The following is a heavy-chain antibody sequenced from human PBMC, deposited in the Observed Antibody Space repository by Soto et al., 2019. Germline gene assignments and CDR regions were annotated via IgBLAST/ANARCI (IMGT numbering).Heavy chain of an antibody. J-gene: IGHJ4*02. V-gene: IGHV5-10-1*01. CDR2: IDPSDSYT. D-gene: IGHD6-13*01. Sequence: PGESLKISCKGSGYSFTSYWIGWVRQMPGKGLDWMAKIDPSDSYTVYSPSFQGHVTMSADKSISTAYLQWSSLKASDTAMYYGARLVAAGNIDYWGQGTQVTVSS. CDR1: GYSFTSYW. CDR3: ARLVAAGNIDY.